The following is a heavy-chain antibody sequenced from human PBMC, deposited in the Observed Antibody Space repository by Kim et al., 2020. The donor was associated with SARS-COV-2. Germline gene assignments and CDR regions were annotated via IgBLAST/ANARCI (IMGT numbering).Heavy chain of an antibody. V-gene: IGHV3-23*01. J-gene: IGHJ6*02. D-gene: IGHD3-10*01. CDR3: ARRGTPGTYYYYGMDV. CDR2: ITGGGTT. CDR1: GFSFSSYA. Sequence: GGSLRLSCTASGFSFSSYALSWVRQAPGKGLEWVSGITGGGTTYYTDSVKGRFTISRDISKSTLYLQMNSLGAEDTAVYYCARRGTPGTYYYYGMDVWGQGTSVTVSS.